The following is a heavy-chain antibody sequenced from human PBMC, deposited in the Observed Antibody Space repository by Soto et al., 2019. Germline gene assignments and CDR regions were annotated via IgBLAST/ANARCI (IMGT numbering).Heavy chain of an antibody. V-gene: IGHV3-23*01. CDR2: ISGSGGST. CDR1: GFTFSSYA. Sequence: GGSLRLSCAASGFTFSSYAMSWVRQAPGKGLEWVSAISGSGGSTYYADSVKGRFTISRDTSKNTLYLQMNSLRAEDTAVYYCAKLQQQLVHFNWFDPWGQGTLVTVSS. J-gene: IGHJ5*02. CDR3: AKLQQQLVHFNWFDP. D-gene: IGHD6-13*01.